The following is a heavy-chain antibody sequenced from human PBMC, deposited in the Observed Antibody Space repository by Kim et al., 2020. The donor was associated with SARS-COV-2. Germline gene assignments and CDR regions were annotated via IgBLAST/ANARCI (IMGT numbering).Heavy chain of an antibody. CDR2: ISAYNGNT. Sequence: ASVKVSCKASGYTFTSYGISWVRQAPGQGLEWMGWISAYNGNTNYAQKLQGRVTMTTDTSTSTAYMELRSLRSDDTAVYYCARGHDILTGDQSQDWFDPWGQGTLVTVSS. CDR3: ARGHDILTGDQSQDWFDP. D-gene: IGHD3-9*01. CDR1: GYTFTSYG. V-gene: IGHV1-18*01. J-gene: IGHJ5*02.